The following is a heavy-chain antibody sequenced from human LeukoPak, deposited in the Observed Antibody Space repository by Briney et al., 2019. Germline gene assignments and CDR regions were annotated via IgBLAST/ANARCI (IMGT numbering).Heavy chain of an antibody. CDR3: ARALPHALVVVTA. Sequence: GASVKVSCKASGYTFTGYYMHWVRQAPGQGLEWMGWISAYNGNTNYAQKLQGRVTMTTDTSTSTAYMELRSLRSDDTAVYYCARALPHALVVVTAWGQGTLVTVSS. J-gene: IGHJ4*02. V-gene: IGHV1-18*04. D-gene: IGHD2-21*02. CDR1: GYTFTGYY. CDR2: ISAYNGNT.